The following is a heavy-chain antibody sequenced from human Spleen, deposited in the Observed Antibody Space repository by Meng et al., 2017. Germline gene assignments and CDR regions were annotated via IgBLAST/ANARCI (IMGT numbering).Heavy chain of an antibody. CDR3: ARDTVSNYFDY. D-gene: IGHD4-11*01. CDR1: GGSISSGSYY. CDR2: IYTSGST. Sequence: SETLSLTCTVSGGSISSGSYYWSWIRQPAGKGLEWIGRIYTSGSTNYNPSLKSRVTISVDTSKNQFSLKLSSVIAADTAVYYCARDTVSNYFDYWGQGALVTVSS. V-gene: IGHV4-61*02. J-gene: IGHJ4*02.